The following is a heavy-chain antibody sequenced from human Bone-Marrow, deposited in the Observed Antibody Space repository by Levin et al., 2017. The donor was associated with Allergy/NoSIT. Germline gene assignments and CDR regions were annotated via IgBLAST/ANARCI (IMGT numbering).Heavy chain of an antibody. Sequence: ETLSLTCAASGFIFSEFWMSWVRQAPGKGLEWVASIKQDGSLKYYVDSVRGRFTISRDNAKNSPYLEMNSLRVEDTAVYYCAKVGELGYCSSTTCYHYFDHWGQGTRVTVSS. CDR1: GFIFSEFW. D-gene: IGHD2-2*01. V-gene: IGHV3-7*01. CDR2: IKQDGSLK. CDR3: AKVGELGYCSSTTCYHYFDH. J-gene: IGHJ4*02.